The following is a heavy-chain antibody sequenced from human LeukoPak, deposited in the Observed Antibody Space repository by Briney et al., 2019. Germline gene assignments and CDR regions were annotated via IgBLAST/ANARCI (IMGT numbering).Heavy chain of an antibody. CDR3: ARDTIEGIAAAGTFDY. V-gene: IGHV1-69*04. Sequence: ASVKVSCKASGGTFSSYAISWVRQAPGQGLEWMGRIIPILGIANYAQKFQGRVTITADKSTSTAYMELSSLRSEDTAVYYCARDTIEGIAAAGTFDYWGQGTLVTVSP. D-gene: IGHD6-13*01. J-gene: IGHJ4*02. CDR1: GGTFSSYA. CDR2: IIPILGIA.